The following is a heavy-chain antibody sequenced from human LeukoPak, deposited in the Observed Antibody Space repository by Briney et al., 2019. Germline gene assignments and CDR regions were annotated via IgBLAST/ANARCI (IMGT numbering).Heavy chain of an antibody. V-gene: IGHV1-2*02. CDR2: INPNSGGT. J-gene: IGHJ5*02. CDR1: GYTFTGYY. Sequence: GASVKVSCKASGYTFTGYYMHWVRQAPGQGLEWMGWINPNSGGTNYAQKFQGRVTMTRDTSISTAYMELSRLRSDDTAVYYCARDQSLLYYDSSGYYPRYPHCFDPWGQGTLVTVSS. D-gene: IGHD3-22*01. CDR3: ARDQSLLYYDSSGYYPRYPHCFDP.